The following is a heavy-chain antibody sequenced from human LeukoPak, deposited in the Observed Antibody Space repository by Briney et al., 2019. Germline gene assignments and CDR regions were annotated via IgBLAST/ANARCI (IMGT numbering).Heavy chain of an antibody. J-gene: IGHJ4*02. CDR1: GFPLSSYA. D-gene: IGHD4-17*01. Sequence: GGSLRLSCAASGFPLSSYAMSWVRQASGKGLEWVSATSSSDPGTYYADSVRGRFTISRDNSKNTLYLQMNSLRAEDTAVYYCAKRGNYGDYYFDYWGQGTLVTVSS. V-gene: IGHV3-23*01. CDR3: AKRGNYGDYYFDY. CDR2: TSSSDPGT.